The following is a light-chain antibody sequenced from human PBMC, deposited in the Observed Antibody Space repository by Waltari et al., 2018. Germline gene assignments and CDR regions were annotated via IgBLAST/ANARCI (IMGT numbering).Light chain of an antibody. CDR1: PSIGTL. Sequence: DLQMKQSPTPLSASIGNSVTHACRASPSIGTLLAWYQQKPGQAPNLRIYQESSLESGVPARFSGSGSGTEFSLTISSLQADDVASYYCQQYMTSSRTFGQGTKLEIK. CDR2: QES. CDR3: QQYMTSSRT. V-gene: IGKV1-5*03. J-gene: IGKJ2*01.